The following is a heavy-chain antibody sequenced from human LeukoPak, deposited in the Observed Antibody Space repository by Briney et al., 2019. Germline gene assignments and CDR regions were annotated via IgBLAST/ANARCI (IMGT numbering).Heavy chain of an antibody. CDR2: ISGSGGST. V-gene: IGHV3-23*01. CDR1: GFTFSSYA. Sequence: GSLRLSCAASGFTFSSYAMSWVRQAPGKGLEWVSAISGSGGSTYYADSVKGRFTISRDNSKNTLYLQMNSLRAEDTAVYYCATGLGYCSSTSCWERGWGQGTLVTVSS. CDR3: ATGLGYCSSTSCWERG. D-gene: IGHD2-2*01. J-gene: IGHJ4*02.